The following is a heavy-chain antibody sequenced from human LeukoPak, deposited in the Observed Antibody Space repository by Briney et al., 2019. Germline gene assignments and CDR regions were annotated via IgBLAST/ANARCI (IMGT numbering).Heavy chain of an antibody. Sequence: GGSLRLSCAASGFTVSSNYKSWVRQAPGKGLEWVSVIYSGGSTYYADSVKGRFTISRDNSKNTLYLQMNSLRAEDTAVYYCARGVDIVTTDYWGQGTLVTVSS. CDR1: GFTVSSNY. V-gene: IGHV3-66*01. J-gene: IGHJ4*02. CDR3: ARGVDIVTTDY. CDR2: IYSGGST. D-gene: IGHD5-12*01.